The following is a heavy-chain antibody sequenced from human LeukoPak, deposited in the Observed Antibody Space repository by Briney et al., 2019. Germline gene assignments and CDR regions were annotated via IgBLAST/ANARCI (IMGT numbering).Heavy chain of an antibody. CDR2: IYSSGST. J-gene: IGHJ6*03. Sequence: PSETLSLTCAIYGGSFSGYYWSWIRQPPGKGLEWIGYIYSSGSTNYNPSLKSRVTMSVDTSKNQFSLKVSSVTAADTAVYYCARVFDSGSQAYFYYMDVWGKGTTVTISS. D-gene: IGHD3-10*01. CDR1: GGSFSGYY. V-gene: IGHV4-59*01. CDR3: ARVFDSGSQAYFYYMDV.